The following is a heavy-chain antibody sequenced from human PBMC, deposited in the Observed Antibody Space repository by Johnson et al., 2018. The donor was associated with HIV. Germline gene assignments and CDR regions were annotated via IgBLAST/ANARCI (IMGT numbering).Heavy chain of an antibody. CDR2: IRYDASNK. CDR1: GFTFSSFV. D-gene: IGHD2-15*01. V-gene: IGHV3-30*02. CDR3: ATGSVVVVTADGLLQLHDAFDI. Sequence: QVQLVESGGGVVQHGRSLRLSCAASGFTFSSFVIHWVRQAPGKGLEWVAFIRYDASNKKYADSVKGRFTISRANSKNTLQMNSLSAEDTAVYYCATGSVVVVTADGLLQLHDAFDIWGRGTMVTVSS. J-gene: IGHJ3*02.